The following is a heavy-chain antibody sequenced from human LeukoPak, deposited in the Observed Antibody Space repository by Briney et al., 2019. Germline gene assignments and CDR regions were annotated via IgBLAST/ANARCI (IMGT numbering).Heavy chain of an antibody. CDR3: SRYYDSSGYSV. J-gene: IGHJ6*02. CDR2: IRSKAYGGTT. CDR1: GFTFGDYA. Sequence: PGGSLSLSCTASGFTFGDYAMSWFRQAPGKGLEWVGFIRSKAYGGTTEYAASVKGRFTISRDESKSIAYLQMNSLKTEDPAVYYCSRYYDSSGYSVWGQGTTVTVSS. V-gene: IGHV3-49*03. D-gene: IGHD3-22*01.